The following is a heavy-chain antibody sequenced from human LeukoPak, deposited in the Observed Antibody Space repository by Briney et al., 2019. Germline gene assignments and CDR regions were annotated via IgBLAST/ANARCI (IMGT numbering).Heavy chain of an antibody. Sequence: ASVKVSCKVSGYTLSDLSMHWVRQAPGQGLEWMGWISAYNGNTNYAQKLQGRVTMTTDTSTSTAYMELRSLRSDDTAVYYCARDYYDSSGSLDYWGQGTLVTVSS. V-gene: IGHV1-18*01. CDR3: ARDYYDSSGSLDY. D-gene: IGHD3-22*01. CDR2: ISAYNGNT. CDR1: GYTLSDLS. J-gene: IGHJ4*02.